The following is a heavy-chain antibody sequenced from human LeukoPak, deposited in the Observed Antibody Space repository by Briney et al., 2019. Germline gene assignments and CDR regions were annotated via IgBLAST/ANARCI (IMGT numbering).Heavy chain of an antibody. CDR3: ARSSWDPGYCSGGSCPYYLDY. CDR1: GGSISSYY. Sequence: PSETLSLTCTVSGGSISSYYWSWIRQPPGKGLEWLGYIYYSGSTNYNPSLKRRVTISVDTSKKQFSLKLSSVTAADTAVYYCARSSWDPGYCSGGSCPYYLDYWGQGTLVTVSS. V-gene: IGHV4-59*12. J-gene: IGHJ4*02. CDR2: IYYSGST. D-gene: IGHD2-15*01.